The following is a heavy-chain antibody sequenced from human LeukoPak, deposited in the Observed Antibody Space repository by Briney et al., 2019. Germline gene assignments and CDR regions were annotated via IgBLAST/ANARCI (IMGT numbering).Heavy chain of an antibody. Sequence: GGSLRLSCAASGFTFRIYWMSWVRQTPGKGPEWVATIKENGSEEYYVDSVKGRFTISRDNAKNSLYLQMNSLRAEDTAVYYCARVGADLGNYYMDVWGKGTTVTVSS. CDR2: IKENGSEE. CDR1: GFTFRIYW. V-gene: IGHV3-7*01. J-gene: IGHJ6*03. CDR3: ARVGADLGNYYMDV. D-gene: IGHD1-26*01.